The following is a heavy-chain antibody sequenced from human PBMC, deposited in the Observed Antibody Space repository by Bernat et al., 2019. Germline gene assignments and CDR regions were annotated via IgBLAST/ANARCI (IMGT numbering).Heavy chain of an antibody. D-gene: IGHD2-2*01. V-gene: IGHV4-34*01. J-gene: IGHJ5*02. CDR1: GGSFSGYY. Sequence: QVQLQQWGAGLLKPSETLSLTCAVYGGSFSGYYWSWIRQPPGKGLEWIGSIYHSGSTYYNPSLKSRVTISVDTSKNQFSLKLSSVTAADTAVYYCARDRDIVVVPAAMLGWFDPWGRGTLVTVSS. CDR3: ARDRDIVVVPAAMLGWFDP. CDR2: IYHSGST.